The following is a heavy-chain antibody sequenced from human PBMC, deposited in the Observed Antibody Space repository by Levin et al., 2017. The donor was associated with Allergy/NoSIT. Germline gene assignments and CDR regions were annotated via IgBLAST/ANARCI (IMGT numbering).Heavy chain of an antibody. CDR3: ARGVMVQGPGYYHYYYMFV. V-gene: IGHV4-59*02. Sequence: KTSETLSLTCIVSGGSVSSDCWSWIRQSPGKGLEWIGYIYYSGSTSYNPSFKSRVTMSVDTSKNQVSLKLNSVTAADTAVYYCARGVMVQGPGYYHYYYMFVWGKGTTVTVSS. J-gene: IGHJ6*03. CDR2: IYYSGST. CDR1: GGSVSSDC. D-gene: IGHD3-10*01.